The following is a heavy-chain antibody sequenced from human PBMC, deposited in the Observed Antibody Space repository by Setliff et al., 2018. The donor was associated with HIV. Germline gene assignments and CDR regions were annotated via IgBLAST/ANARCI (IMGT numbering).Heavy chain of an antibody. J-gene: IGHJ4*02. CDR3: ARFNALLGSSTYYDY. CDR1: EGYITGYY. D-gene: IGHD3-22*01. Sequence: SETLSLTCTVSEGYITGYYWTWIRQPPGRGLEWIGYIFYSGTTKFNPSLKSRAAISVDSSYNQFSLKMTSVTAADTAVYFCARFNALLGSSTYYDYWGPGLLVTVSS. V-gene: IGHV4-59*01. CDR2: IFYSGTT.